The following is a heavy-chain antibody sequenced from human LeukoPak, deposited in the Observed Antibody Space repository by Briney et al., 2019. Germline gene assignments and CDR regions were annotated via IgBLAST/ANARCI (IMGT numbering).Heavy chain of an antibody. D-gene: IGHD3-22*01. J-gene: IGHJ4*02. CDR3: ARDSVYYYDSSGYYYAHSKFDY. CDR1: GYTFTGYY. V-gene: IGHV1-2*02. Sequence: ASVKVSCKASGYTFTGYYMHWVRPAPGQGLAWMGWINPNSGGTNYAQKFQGRVTMTRDTSISTAYMELSRLRSDDTAVYYCARDSVYYYDSSGYYYAHSKFDYWGQGTLVTVSS. CDR2: INPNSGGT.